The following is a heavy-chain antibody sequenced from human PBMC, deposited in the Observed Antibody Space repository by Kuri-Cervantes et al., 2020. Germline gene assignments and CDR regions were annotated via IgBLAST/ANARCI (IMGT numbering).Heavy chain of an antibody. CDR3: ARWSSSDNWFDP. CDR1: GYTFTSYY. Sequence: ASVKVSCKASGYTFTSYYMHWVRQAPGQGLEWMGIINPSGGSTNYAQKLQGRVTMTTDTSTSTAYMELRSLRSDDTAVYYCARWSSSDNWFDPWGQGTLVTVSS. V-gene: IGHV1-46*01. J-gene: IGHJ5*02. CDR2: INPSGGST. D-gene: IGHD6-6*01.